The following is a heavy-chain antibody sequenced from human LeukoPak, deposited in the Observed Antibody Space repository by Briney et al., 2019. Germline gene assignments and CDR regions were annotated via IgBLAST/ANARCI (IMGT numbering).Heavy chain of an antibody. Sequence: GGSLRLSCAASGFTFSNAWMSWVRQAPGKGLEWVANIKQDGSEKDYVDSMKGRFTISRDNAKNSVYLQVNSLRAEDTAIYYCARIGYSSSSFDYWGQGTLVTVSS. CDR1: GFTFSNAW. CDR2: IKQDGSEK. V-gene: IGHV3-7*01. J-gene: IGHJ4*02. CDR3: ARIGYSSSSFDY. D-gene: IGHD6-13*01.